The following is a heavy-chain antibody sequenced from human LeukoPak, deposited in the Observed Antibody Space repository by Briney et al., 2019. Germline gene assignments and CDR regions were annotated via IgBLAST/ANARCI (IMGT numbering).Heavy chain of an antibody. V-gene: IGHV4-34*01. CDR1: GGSFSGYY. CDR2: INHSGST. D-gene: IGHD6-19*01. J-gene: IGHJ4*02. CDR3: ARGGGSGWFIDY. Sequence: SETLSLTCAVYGGSFSGYYWSWIRQPPGKGLEWIGEINHSGSTNYNPSLKSRVTISVDASKNQFSLKLSSVTAADTAVYYCARGGGSGWFIDYWGQGTLVTVSS.